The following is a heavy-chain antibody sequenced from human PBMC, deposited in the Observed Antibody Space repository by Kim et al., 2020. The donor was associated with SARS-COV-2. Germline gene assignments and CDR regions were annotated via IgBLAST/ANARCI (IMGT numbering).Heavy chain of an antibody. CDR3: ARGVTGVGYYFDQ. D-gene: IGHD1-20*01. Sequence: YVVSVKSRITINPDTSTNQFSLHLNSVTPEDTAVYYCARGVTGVGYYFDQWGQGTLVTVSS. V-gene: IGHV6-1*01. J-gene: IGHJ4*02.